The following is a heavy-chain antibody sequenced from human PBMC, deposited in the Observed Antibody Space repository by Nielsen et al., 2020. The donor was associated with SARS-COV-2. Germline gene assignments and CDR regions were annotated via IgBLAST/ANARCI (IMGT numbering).Heavy chain of an antibody. Sequence: VRQIPGKGLEWMGRIDPSDSYTNYSPSFQGHVTISADKSISTAYLQWSSLKASDTAMYYCARRSSSWHGNWFDPWGQGTLVPSPQ. V-gene: IGHV5-10-1*01. D-gene: IGHD6-13*01. CDR3: ARRSSSWHGNWFDP. J-gene: IGHJ5*02. CDR2: IDPSDSYT.